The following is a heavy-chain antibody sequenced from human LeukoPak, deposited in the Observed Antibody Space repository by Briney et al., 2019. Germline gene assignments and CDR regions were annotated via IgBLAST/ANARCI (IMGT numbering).Heavy chain of an antibody. V-gene: IGHV3-23*01. D-gene: IGHD3-22*01. CDR2: ISGSGGNT. J-gene: IGHJ4*02. Sequence: GGSLRLSCAASGFTFSSYAMSWVRQAPGKGLEWVSGISGSGGNTYYADSVKGRFTISRDNSKNTLYLQMNSLRAEDTAVYYCAIFISYYDSSGYQTFDYWGQGTLVTVSS. CDR3: AIFISYYDSSGYQTFDY. CDR1: GFTFSSYA.